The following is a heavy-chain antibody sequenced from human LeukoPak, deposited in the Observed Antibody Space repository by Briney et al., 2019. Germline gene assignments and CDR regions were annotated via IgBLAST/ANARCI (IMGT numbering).Heavy chain of an antibody. V-gene: IGHV3-23*01. CDR2: ISDSGDAT. D-gene: IGHD1-26*01. J-gene: IGHJ3*02. CDR3: AKWYFGDSGSYSALDI. CDR1: GFTFRTYA. Sequence: GGSLRLSCAASGFTFRTYAMSWVRQAPGKGLEWVSSISDSGDATYYVDSVKGRFTISRDNPKNTLYLQMSSLRAEDTAVYYCAKWYFGDSGSYSALDIWGQGTMVTVSS.